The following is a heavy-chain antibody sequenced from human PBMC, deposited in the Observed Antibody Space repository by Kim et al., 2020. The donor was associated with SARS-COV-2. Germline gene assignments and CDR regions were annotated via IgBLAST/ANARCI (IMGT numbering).Heavy chain of an antibody. V-gene: IGHV1-24*01. CDR3: ATPSRGYCSSTSCRFDY. D-gene: IGHD2-2*01. J-gene: IGHJ4*02. CDR1: GYTLTELS. CDR2: FDPEDGET. Sequence: ASVKVSCKVSGYTLTELSMHWVRQAPGKGLEWMGGFDPEDGETIYAQKFQGRVTMTEDTSTDTAYMELSSLRSEDTAVYYCATPSRGYCSSTSCRFDYWGQGTLVTVSS.